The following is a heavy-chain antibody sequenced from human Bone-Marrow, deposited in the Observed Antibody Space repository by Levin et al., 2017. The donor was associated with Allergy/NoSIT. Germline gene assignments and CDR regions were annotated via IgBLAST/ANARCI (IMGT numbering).Heavy chain of an antibody. CDR1: GYTFTSYG. Sequence: ASVKVSCKASGYTFTSYGISWVRQAPGQGLEWMGWISAYNGNTNYAQKLQGRVTMTTDTSTSTAYMELRSLRSDDTAVYYCARTIDSDILTGYYLEWYYFDYWGQGTLVTVSS. D-gene: IGHD3-9*01. V-gene: IGHV1-18*01. CDR2: ISAYNGNT. CDR3: ARTIDSDILTGYYLEWYYFDY. J-gene: IGHJ4*02.